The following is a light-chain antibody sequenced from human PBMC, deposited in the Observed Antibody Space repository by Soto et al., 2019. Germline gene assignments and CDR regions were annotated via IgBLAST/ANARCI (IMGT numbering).Light chain of an antibody. CDR2: EGS. CDR3: CSNAGSNTFDVV. CDR1: SSDVGSYNL. Sequence: QSALTQPASVSGSPGQSITFSCTGTSSDVGSYNLVSWYQQHPGKAPKLMIYEGSKRPSGVSNRFSGSKSGNTASLTISGLQAEDEGDYYCCSNAGSNTFDVVFGGGTQLTVL. J-gene: IGLJ2*01. V-gene: IGLV2-23*03.